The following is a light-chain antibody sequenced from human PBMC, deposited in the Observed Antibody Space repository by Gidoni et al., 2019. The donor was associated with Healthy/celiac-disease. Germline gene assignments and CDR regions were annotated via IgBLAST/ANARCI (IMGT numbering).Light chain of an antibody. V-gene: IGLV2-14*01. CDR2: EVS. CDR1: SRDVGGYND. J-gene: IGLJ1*01. CDR3: SSYTSSSTL. Sequence: QSALTQPASVYGSPGQSITISCTGTSRDVGGYNDVSWYQQHPGKAPKLMIYEVSNRPSGVSNRFSGSKSGNTASLTISGLQAEDEADYYCSSYTSSSTLFGTGTKVTVL.